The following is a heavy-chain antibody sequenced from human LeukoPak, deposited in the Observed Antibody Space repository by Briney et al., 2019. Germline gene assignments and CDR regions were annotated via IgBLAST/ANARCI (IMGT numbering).Heavy chain of an antibody. CDR1: GDSISYFY. V-gene: IGHV4-4*07. D-gene: IGHD3-10*01. CDR3: ASSGSYSTSVDY. CDR2: ISGSGST. J-gene: IGHJ4*02. Sequence: SETLSLTCSVSGDSISYFYWSWIRQAAGKGLEWIGRISGSGSTDYNASLKSRVTMSVDTSKNQLSLKVISVTAADTAVYYCASSGSYSTSVDYWGQGTLVTVSS.